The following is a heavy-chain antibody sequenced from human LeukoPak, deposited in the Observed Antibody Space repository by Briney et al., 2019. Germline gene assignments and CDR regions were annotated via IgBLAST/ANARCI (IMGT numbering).Heavy chain of an antibody. Sequence: ASVKVSCKASGYTFTSYGISWVRQAPGQGLEWMGWISTYNGNTNYAQNLQGRVTMTTDTSTSTAYMELRSLISDDTAVYYCARLLTPTGFYYYYMDVWGKGTTVTVSS. D-gene: IGHD1-1*01. CDR3: ARLLTPTGFYYYYMDV. CDR1: GYTFTSYG. CDR2: ISTYNGNT. J-gene: IGHJ6*03. V-gene: IGHV1-18*01.